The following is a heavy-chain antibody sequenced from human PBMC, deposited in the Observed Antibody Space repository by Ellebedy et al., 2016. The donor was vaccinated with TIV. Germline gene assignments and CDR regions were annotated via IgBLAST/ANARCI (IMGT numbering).Heavy chain of an antibody. V-gene: IGHV4-59*05. J-gene: IGHJ4*02. Sequence: GSLRLSXTVSGDSVSSFYWSWIRQPPGKGLEWIGSISHRGSTYNNPSLKSRVTISVDTSKNQFSLKMSSVTAADTAVYYCARQKYTGSFHYWGQGTLVTVSS. D-gene: IGHD1-26*01. CDR3: ARQKYTGSFHY. CDR1: GDSVSSFY. CDR2: ISHRGST.